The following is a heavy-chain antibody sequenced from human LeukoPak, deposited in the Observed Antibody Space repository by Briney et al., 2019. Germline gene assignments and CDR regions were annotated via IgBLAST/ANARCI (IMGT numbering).Heavy chain of an antibody. D-gene: IGHD6-19*01. V-gene: IGHV3-7*04. Sequence: TGGSLRLSCAASGFTFSGFWMNWVRQAPGKGLEWVANIKQDGSEIYYEDSVKGRFTISRDNAKNSLYLQMNSLRVEETAVYYCARAGVAVAVTLWDWGQGALVTVSS. CDR3: ARAGVAVAVTLWD. CDR1: GFTFSGFW. CDR2: IKQDGSEI. J-gene: IGHJ4*02.